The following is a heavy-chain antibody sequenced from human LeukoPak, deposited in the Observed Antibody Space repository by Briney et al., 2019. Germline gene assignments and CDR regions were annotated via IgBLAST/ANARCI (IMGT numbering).Heavy chain of an antibody. Sequence: GGSLRLSCAASGFTFSSYSMNWVRQAPGKGLEWVSSISSSSSYIYYADSVKGRFTISRDNAKNSLYLQMNSLRAEDTAVYYCASIGNLWLQLNYWGQGTLVTVSS. CDR1: GFTFSSYS. CDR3: ASIGNLWLQLNY. J-gene: IGHJ4*02. V-gene: IGHV3-21*01. CDR2: ISSSSSYI. D-gene: IGHD5-24*01.